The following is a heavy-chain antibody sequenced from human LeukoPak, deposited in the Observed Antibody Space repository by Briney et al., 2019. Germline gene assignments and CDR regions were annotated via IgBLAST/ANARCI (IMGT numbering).Heavy chain of an antibody. CDR2: ISYDGSNK. Sequence: GRSLRLSCAASGFTFSSYGMHWVRQAPGKGLEWVAVISYDGSNKYYADSVKGRFTISRDNSKNTLYLQMNSLRAEDTAVYYCAKAWMLRQWLVVWGQGTLVTVSS. J-gene: IGHJ4*02. D-gene: IGHD6-19*01. CDR3: AKAWMLRQWLVV. V-gene: IGHV3-30*18. CDR1: GFTFSSYG.